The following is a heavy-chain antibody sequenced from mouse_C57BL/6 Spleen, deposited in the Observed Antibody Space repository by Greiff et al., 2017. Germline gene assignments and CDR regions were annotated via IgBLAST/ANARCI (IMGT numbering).Heavy chain of an antibody. CDR1: GYSITSGYY. J-gene: IGHJ4*01. V-gene: IGHV3-6*01. CDR2: IRYDGSN. CDR3: ARDPLYGNYYYAMDY. Sequence: EVKLMESGPGLVKPSQSLSLTCSVTGYSITSGYYWNWIRQFPGNKLEWMGYIRYDGSNNYNPSLKNRISITRDTSKNQFFLKLNSVTTEDTATYYGARDPLYGNYYYAMDYWGQGTSVTVSS. D-gene: IGHD2-1*01.